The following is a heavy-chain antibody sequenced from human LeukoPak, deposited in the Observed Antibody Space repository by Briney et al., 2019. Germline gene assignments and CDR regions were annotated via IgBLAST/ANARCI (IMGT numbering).Heavy chain of an antibody. D-gene: IGHD6-19*01. J-gene: IGHJ4*02. V-gene: IGHV1-69*13. Sequence: GASVTVSCKASGGTVSNSAISWVRQAPGQGLEWMGGIIPILGTANYAQKFQGRVTINADESTSTAYMELSSLRSEDTAMYYCARISGWPATFDYWGQGTPVTVSS. CDR2: IIPILGTA. CDR1: GGTVSNSA. CDR3: ARISGWPATFDY.